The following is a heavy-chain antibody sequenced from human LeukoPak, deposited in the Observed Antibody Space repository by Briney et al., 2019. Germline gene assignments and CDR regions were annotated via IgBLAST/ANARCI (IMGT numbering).Heavy chain of an antibody. J-gene: IGHJ4*02. CDR3: ARGLAYCGGDCYL. CDR2: ISSSSSYI. D-gene: IGHD2-21*01. V-gene: IGHV3-21*01. CDR1: GFTFSSYS. Sequence: GGSRGLSCAASGFTFSSYSMNWVRQAPGKGLEGVSSISSSSSYIYYADSVKGRFTISRDNAKNSLYLQMNSLRAEDTAVYYCARGLAYCGGDCYLWGQGTLVTVSS.